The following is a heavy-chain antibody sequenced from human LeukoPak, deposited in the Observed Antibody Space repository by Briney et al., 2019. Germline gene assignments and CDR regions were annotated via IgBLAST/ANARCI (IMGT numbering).Heavy chain of an antibody. CDR1: GYTFTSYG. V-gene: IGHV1-18*01. CDR2: ISAYNGNT. Sequence: ASVKVSCKASGYTFTSYGISWVRQAPGQGLEWMGWISAYNGNTNYAQKLQGRVTMTTNTSTSTAYMELRSLRSDDTAVYYCAREVWFGELSERTLDYWGQGTLVTVSS. CDR3: AREVWFGELSERTLDY. D-gene: IGHD3-10*01. J-gene: IGHJ4*02.